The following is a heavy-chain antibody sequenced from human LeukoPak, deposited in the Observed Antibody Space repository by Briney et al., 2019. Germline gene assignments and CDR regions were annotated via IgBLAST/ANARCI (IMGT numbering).Heavy chain of an antibody. CDR1: GYTFTSYD. J-gene: IGHJ4*02. D-gene: IGHD1-26*01. CDR3: ARAEASRSSSKILGY. CDR2: MNPNSGNT. V-gene: IGHV1-8*01. Sequence: ASVKVSCKASGYTFTSYDINWVRQATGQGPEWMGWMNPNSGNTGYAEKFQGRVTMTRNTSISTAYMELSSLTSEDTAVYYCARAEASRSSSKILGYWGQGTLVTVSS.